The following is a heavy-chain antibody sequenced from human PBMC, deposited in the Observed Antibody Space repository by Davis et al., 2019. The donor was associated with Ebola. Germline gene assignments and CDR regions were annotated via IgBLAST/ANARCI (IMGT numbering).Heavy chain of an antibody. CDR1: GGTFSSYA. Sequence: SVKVSCKASGGTFSSYAISWVRQAPGQGLEWMGIINPSGGSTSYAQKFQGRVTITADESTSTAYMELSSLRSDDTAVYYCARPRITMIVDAFDIWGQGTMVTVSS. CDR3: ARPRITMIVDAFDI. CDR2: INPSGGST. J-gene: IGHJ3*02. D-gene: IGHD3-22*01. V-gene: IGHV1-69*11.